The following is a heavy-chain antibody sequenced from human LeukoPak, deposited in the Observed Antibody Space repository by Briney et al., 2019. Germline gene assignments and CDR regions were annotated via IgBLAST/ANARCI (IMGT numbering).Heavy chain of an antibody. D-gene: IGHD3-22*01. V-gene: IGHV3-23*01. CDR2: ISGSGGSA. CDR1: GFTFTSYA. J-gene: IGHJ4*02. CDR3: AKEKDSRGYFDY. Sequence: GGSLRLSCAASGFTFTSYAMSWVRQAPGKGLEWVSAISGSGGSAYYADSVRGRFTISRDNSKNTLYLQMNSLRAEDTAVYYCAKEKDSRGYFDYWGQGTLVTVSS.